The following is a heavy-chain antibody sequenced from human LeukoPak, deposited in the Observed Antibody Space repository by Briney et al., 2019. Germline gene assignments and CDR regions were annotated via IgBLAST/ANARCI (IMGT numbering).Heavy chain of an antibody. J-gene: IGHJ6*02. V-gene: IGHV1-46*01. CDR1: GYTFSSYY. D-gene: IGHD1-26*01. CDR3: ARGDDIAGTPTAEYFYYYFGMDV. Sequence: GASVKVSCKASGYTFSSYYMHWVRQAPGQGLEWMGMITPSGGSTNYAQKFQGRVTVTRDTSTSTVYMELSSLRSEDTAVYYCARGDDIAGTPTAEYFYYYFGMDVWGQGTTVTVSS. CDR2: ITPSGGST.